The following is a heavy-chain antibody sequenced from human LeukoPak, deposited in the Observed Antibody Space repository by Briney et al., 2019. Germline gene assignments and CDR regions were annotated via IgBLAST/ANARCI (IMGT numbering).Heavy chain of an antibody. CDR3: ARAYCCGDCYYYFDY. V-gene: IGHV1-69*04. Sequence: GASVKVSCKASGGTFSSYAISWVRQAPGQGLEWMGRIIPILGIANYAQKFQGRVTITADKSTSTAYMELSSLRSEDTAVYYRARAYCCGDCYYYFDYWGQGTLVTVSS. J-gene: IGHJ4*02. CDR1: GGTFSSYA. CDR2: IIPILGIA. D-gene: IGHD2-21*02.